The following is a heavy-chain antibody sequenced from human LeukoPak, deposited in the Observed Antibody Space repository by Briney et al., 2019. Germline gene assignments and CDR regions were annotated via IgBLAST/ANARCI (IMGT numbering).Heavy chain of an antibody. CDR1: GFTFSPYS. D-gene: IGHD3-22*01. Sequence: GGSLRLSCVASGFTFSPYSVNWVRQAPGKGLEWVSSISSSSTYKYYADSVKGRFTISRDNAKNSLYLQMDSLGAEDTAMYYCTKGSYEEYFSYDNSYFDYWGQGTLVTVSS. CDR2: ISSSSTYK. CDR3: TKGSYEEYFSYDNSYFDY. J-gene: IGHJ4*02. V-gene: IGHV3-21*06.